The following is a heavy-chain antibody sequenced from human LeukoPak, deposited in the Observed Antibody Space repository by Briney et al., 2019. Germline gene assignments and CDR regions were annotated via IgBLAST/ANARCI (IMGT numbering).Heavy chain of an antibody. J-gene: IGHJ4*02. CDR3: ARATQGDDFWSSYYFDY. D-gene: IGHD3-3*01. CDR1: GGSISSYY. Sequence: RTSETLSLTCTVSGGSISSYYWSWIRQPPGKGLEWIGYIYYSGSTNYNPSLKSRVTISVDTSKNQFSLKLSSVTAADTAVYYCARATQGDDFWSSYYFDYWGQGTLVTVSS. V-gene: IGHV4-59*08. CDR2: IYYSGST.